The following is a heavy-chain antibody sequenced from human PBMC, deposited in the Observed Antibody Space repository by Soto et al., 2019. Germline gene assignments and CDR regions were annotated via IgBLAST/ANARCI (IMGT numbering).Heavy chain of an antibody. CDR3: ASGAKYYYDSSGYYGTDY. Sequence: SETLSLTCAVYGGSFSGYYWSWIRQPPGKGLEWIGEINHSGSTNYNPSLKSRVTISVDTPKNQFSLKLSSVTAADTAVYYCASGAKYYYDSSGYYGTDYWGQGTLVTVSS. D-gene: IGHD3-22*01. J-gene: IGHJ4*02. CDR1: GGSFSGYY. CDR2: INHSGST. V-gene: IGHV4-34*01.